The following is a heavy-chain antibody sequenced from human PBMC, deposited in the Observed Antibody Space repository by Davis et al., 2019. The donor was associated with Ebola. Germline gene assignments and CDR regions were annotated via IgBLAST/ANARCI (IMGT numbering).Heavy chain of an antibody. D-gene: IGHD3-16*01. CDR2: IYYSGST. CDR3: ARGRRITFGGVTYYYYYYGMDV. V-gene: IGHV4-30-4*01. J-gene: IGHJ6*02. CDR1: GGSISSGDYY. Sequence: SETLSLTCTVSGGSISSGDYYWSWIRQPPGKGLEWIGYIYYSGSTYYNPSLKGRVTISVDTSKNQFSLKLSFVTAADTAVYYCARGRRITFGGVTYYYYYYGMDVWGQGTTVTVSS.